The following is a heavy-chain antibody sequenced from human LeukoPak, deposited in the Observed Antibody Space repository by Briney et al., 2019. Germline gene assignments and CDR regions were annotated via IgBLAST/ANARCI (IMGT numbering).Heavy chain of an antibody. V-gene: IGHV4-59*11. J-gene: IGHJ5*02. CDR2: IYYSGST. Sequence: PSETLSLTRTVPGGSISSHYWSWIRQTPGKGLGWIGYIYYSGSTNYNPSLKSRVTISVDTSKNQFSLKLSSVTAADTAVYYCARAVDATIFGVVNGVWFDPWGQGTLVTVSS. D-gene: IGHD3-3*01. CDR3: ARAVDATIFGVVNGVWFDP. CDR1: GGSISSHY.